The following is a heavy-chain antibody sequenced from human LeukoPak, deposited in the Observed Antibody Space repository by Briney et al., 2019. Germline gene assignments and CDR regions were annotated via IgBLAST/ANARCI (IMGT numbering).Heavy chain of an antibody. CDR1: GFTFSSYA. CDR2: ISGSGGST. CDR3: AKDLSKYYYDGSGYPNDY. V-gene: IGHV3-23*01. Sequence: GGSLRLSCAASGFTFSSYAMSWVRQAPGKGLEWVSAISGSGGSTYYADSVKGRFTISRDNSKNTLYLQMNSLRAEDTAVYYCAKDLSKYYYDGSGYPNDYWGQGTLVTVSS. J-gene: IGHJ4*02. D-gene: IGHD3-22*01.